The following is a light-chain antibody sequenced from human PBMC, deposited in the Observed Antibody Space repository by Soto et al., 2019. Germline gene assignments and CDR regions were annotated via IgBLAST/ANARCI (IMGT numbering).Light chain of an antibody. CDR1: QSITSNY. V-gene: IGKV3-20*01. CDR3: QQYGSAWT. J-gene: IGKJ1*01. Sequence: EIVLTQSPATLSLSPGDRATLSCRASQSITSNYLAWYQQKPGQAPSLLIFRASSRAPGIPDRFSGSGSGTDFTLTISRLEPEDFAVYYCQQYGSAWTFGQGTKVDIK. CDR2: RAS.